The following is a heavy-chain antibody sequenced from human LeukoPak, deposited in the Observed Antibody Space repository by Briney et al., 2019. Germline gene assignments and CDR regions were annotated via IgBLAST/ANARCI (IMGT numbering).Heavy chain of an antibody. Sequence: GASVKVSCKASGYTFTNYAIHWVRQAPGQRLEWMGWINAGNGNTKYSQEFQGRVTFTRDTSASTAYMELSSLRFADTAVYYCASISVPTNVYFDYWGQGTLVTVSS. CDR2: INAGNGNT. J-gene: IGHJ4*02. D-gene: IGHD2-8*01. CDR1: GYTFTNYA. CDR3: ASISVPTNVYFDY. V-gene: IGHV1-3*01.